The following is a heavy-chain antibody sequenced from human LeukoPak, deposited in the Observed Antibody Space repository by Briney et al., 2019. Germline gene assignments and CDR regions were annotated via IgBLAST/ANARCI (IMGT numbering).Heavy chain of an antibody. CDR1: GFTVSSNY. D-gene: IGHD3-22*01. J-gene: IGHJ4*02. V-gene: IGHV3-53*01. CDR2: IYSGGNT. Sequence: GGSLRLSCAAAGFTVSSNYMSWVRQAPGKGLEWVSVIYSGGNTYYAESVKGRFTISRDNSKNTLYLQMNSLRAEDAAVYYCARVTVGYGSRGYYPTTFDYWGQGTLVTVSS. CDR3: ARVTVGYGSRGYYPTTFDY.